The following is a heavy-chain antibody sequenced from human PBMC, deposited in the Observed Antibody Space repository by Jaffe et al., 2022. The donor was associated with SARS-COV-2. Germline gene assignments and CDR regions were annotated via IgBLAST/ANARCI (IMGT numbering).Heavy chain of an antibody. Sequence: QVQLVESGGGVVQPGRSLRLSCAASGFNFRNYGMQWVRQAPGKGLEWVAYVWHDGGSKYYTDSVRGRFTISRDNSENTLFLQMNSLRVEDTAVYYCVKDVRRTGDVGFWGQGTRVTVSS. CDR3: VKDVRRTGDVGF. J-gene: IGHJ4*02. CDR1: GFNFRNYG. D-gene: IGHD7-27*01. CDR2: VWHDGGSK. V-gene: IGHV3-33*03.